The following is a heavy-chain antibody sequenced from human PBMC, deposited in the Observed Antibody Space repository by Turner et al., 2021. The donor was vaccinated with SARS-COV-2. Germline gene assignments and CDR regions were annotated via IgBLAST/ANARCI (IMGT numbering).Heavy chain of an antibody. Sequence: EVQLVESGGGLVQPGGSLRLSCAASGFPVSRNYMSWVRQAPGKGLEWVSVIYSGGSTYYADSVKGRFTISRHNSKNTLYLQMNSLRAEDTAVYHCARDLVAYGMDVWGQGTTVTVSS. D-gene: IGHD2-15*01. J-gene: IGHJ6*02. V-gene: IGHV3-53*04. CDR2: IYSGGST. CDR3: ARDLVAYGMDV. CDR1: GFPVSRNY.